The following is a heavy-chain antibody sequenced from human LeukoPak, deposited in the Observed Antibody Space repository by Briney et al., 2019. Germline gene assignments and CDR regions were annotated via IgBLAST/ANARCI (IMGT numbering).Heavy chain of an antibody. CDR3: AGGSRSTYYDSSGQYFQH. Sequence: SETLSLTCTVSGGSISSYYWSWIRQPPGKGLEWIGYIYYSGSTNYNPSLKSRVTISVDTSKNQFSLKLSSVTAADTAVYYCAGGSRSTYYDSSGQYFQHWGQGTLVTVSS. CDR2: IYYSGST. J-gene: IGHJ1*01. CDR1: GGSISSYY. V-gene: IGHV4-59*01. D-gene: IGHD3-22*01.